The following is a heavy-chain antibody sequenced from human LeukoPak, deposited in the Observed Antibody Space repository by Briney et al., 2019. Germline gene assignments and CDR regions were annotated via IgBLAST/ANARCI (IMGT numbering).Heavy chain of an antibody. J-gene: IGHJ4*02. V-gene: IGHV1-69*05. CDR3: ARDHYGSGSYGRSGSHY. CDR2: IIPIFGTA. Sequence: SVKVSCKASGGTFSSYAISWVRQAPGQGLEWMGGIIPIFGTANYAQKLQRRVTMTTDTSTSTAYMELRSLRSDDTAVYYCARDHYGSGSYGRSGSHYWGQGTLVTVSS. CDR1: GGTFSSYA. D-gene: IGHD3-10*01.